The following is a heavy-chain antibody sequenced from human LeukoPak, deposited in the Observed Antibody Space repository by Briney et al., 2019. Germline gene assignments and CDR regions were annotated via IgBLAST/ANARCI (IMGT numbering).Heavy chain of an antibody. CDR2: IYYSGST. CDR3: ARAPYCSGGSCYSGLGAFDI. CDR1: GGSISSYY. D-gene: IGHD2-15*01. Sequence: SETLSLTCTVSGGSISSYYWSWIRQPPGKGLEWIGYIYYSGSTNYNPSLKSRVTISVDTSKNQFSLKLSSVTAVDTAVYYCARAPYCSGGSCYSGLGAFDIWGQGTMVTVSS. J-gene: IGHJ3*02. V-gene: IGHV4-59*01.